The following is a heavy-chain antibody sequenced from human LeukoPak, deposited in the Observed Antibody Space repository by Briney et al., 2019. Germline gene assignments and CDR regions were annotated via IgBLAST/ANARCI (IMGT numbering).Heavy chain of an antibody. J-gene: IGHJ4*02. CDR2: MNPNSGNT. CDR1: GYTFTSYD. V-gene: IGHV1-8*01. CDR3: ASGGYSYGYAVVSGRYFDY. Sequence: ASVKVSCKASGYTFTSYDINWVRQATGQGLEWMGWMNPNSGNTGYAQKFQGRVTMTRNTSISTAYMELSSLRAEDTAVYYCASGGYSYGYAVVSGRYFDYWGQGTLVTVSS. D-gene: IGHD5-18*01.